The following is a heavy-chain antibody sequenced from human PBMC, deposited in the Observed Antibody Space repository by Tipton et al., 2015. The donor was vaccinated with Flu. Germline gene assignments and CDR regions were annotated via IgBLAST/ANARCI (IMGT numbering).Heavy chain of an antibody. Sequence: TLSLTCTVSGGSISSGSYYWSWIRQPPGKGLEWIGYVYYSGTAKYNPSLTGRVTISVDTSENNFSLKLTAVTAADTAVYYCARAGAHGYTLVQDSWGQGALVTVSS. J-gene: IGHJ4*02. V-gene: IGHV4-61*03. D-gene: IGHD5-24*01. CDR2: VYYSGTA. CDR1: GGSISSGSYY. CDR3: ARAGAHGYTLVQDS.